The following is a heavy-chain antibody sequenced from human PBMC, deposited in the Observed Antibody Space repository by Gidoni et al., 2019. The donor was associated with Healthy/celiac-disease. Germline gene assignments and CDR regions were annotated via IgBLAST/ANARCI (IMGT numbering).Heavy chain of an antibody. Sequence: QLQLQESGPGLVKPSETLSLTCTVSGGPISSSSYYWGWIRQPPGKGLEWIGSIYYSGSTYYNPSLKSRVTISVDTSKNQFSLKLSSVTAADTAVYYCARPLWAAAGDYGMDVWGQGTTVTVSS. V-gene: IGHV4-39*01. CDR3: ARPLWAAAGDYGMDV. D-gene: IGHD6-13*01. CDR1: GGPISSSSYY. CDR2: IYYSGST. J-gene: IGHJ6*02.